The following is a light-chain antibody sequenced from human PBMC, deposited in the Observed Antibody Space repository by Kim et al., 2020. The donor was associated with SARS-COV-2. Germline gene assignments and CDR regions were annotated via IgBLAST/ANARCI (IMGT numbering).Light chain of an antibody. V-gene: IGKV3-20*01. J-gene: IGKJ4*01. CDR2: GAS. CDR1: QSVSSSY. CDR3: QQYDSSFIT. Sequence: EIVLTQSPGTLSLSPGERATLSCRASQSVSSSYLAWYQQKPGQGLRLLIYGASSRATGIPDRFSGSGSGTDFTLTISRLEPEDFAVYYCQQYDSSFITFGRGTKVDIK.